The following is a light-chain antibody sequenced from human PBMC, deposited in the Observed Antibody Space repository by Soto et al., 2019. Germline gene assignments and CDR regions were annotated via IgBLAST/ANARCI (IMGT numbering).Light chain of an antibody. J-gene: IGKJ2*01. CDR1: QSISSSY. V-gene: IGKV3-20*01. CDR2: AAS. Sequence: EIVLTQSPGTLSLSPGERATLSCRASQSISSSYLAGYQQKPGQAPRLLIYAASSRATGIPDRFSGSGSGTDFTLTISRLEPEDCAVYYCQKYGSSSYTLGQGTQLEIK. CDR3: QKYGSSSYT.